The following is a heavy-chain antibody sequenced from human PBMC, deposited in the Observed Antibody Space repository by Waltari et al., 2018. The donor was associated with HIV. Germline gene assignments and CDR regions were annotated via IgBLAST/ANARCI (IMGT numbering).Heavy chain of an antibody. CDR2: INHSGRT. D-gene: IGHD3-22*01. CDR1: GGSFSGYY. J-gene: IGHJ4*02. V-gene: IGHV4-34*01. CDR3: ARGPAEYYYDSSGYYGY. Sequence: QVQLQQWGAGLLKPSETLSLTCAVYGGSFSGYYWSWIRQPPGKGLEWIGEINHSGRTNYNPSLKSRVTISVDTSKNQFSLKLSSVTAADTAVYYCARGPAEYYYDSSGYYGYWGQGTLVTVSS.